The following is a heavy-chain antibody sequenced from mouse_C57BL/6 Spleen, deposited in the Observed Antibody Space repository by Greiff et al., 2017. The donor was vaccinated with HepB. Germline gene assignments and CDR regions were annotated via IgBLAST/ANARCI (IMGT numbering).Heavy chain of an antibody. CDR2: IYPGNSDT. Sequence: EVQLQQSGTVLARPGASVKMSCKTSGYTFTSYWMHWVKQRPGQGLEWIGAIYPGNSDTSYNQKFKGKAKLTAVTSASTAYMELSSLTKEDSAVYYCTRSVIRGDYFDYWGQGTTLTVSS. CDR3: TRSVIRGDYFDY. D-gene: IGHD3-2*02. V-gene: IGHV1-5*01. J-gene: IGHJ2*01. CDR1: GYTFTSYW.